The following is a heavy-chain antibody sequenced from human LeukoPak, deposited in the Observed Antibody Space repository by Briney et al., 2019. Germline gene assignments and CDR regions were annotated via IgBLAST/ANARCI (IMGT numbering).Heavy chain of an antibody. CDR2: ISSSSSYI. Sequence: NSGGSLRLSCAASGFTFSSYSMNWVRQAPGKGLEWVSSISSSSSYIYYADSVKGRFTISRDNAKNSLYLQMNSLRAEDTAVYYCARVPVDDYSNYGNQAFDIWGQGTMVTVSS. J-gene: IGHJ3*02. CDR1: GFTFSSYS. D-gene: IGHD4-11*01. V-gene: IGHV3-21*01. CDR3: ARVPVDDYSNYGNQAFDI.